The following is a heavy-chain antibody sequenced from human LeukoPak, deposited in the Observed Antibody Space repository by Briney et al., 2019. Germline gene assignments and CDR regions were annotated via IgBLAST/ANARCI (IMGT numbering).Heavy chain of an antibody. D-gene: IGHD3-16*01. Sequence: GGSLRLSCAASGFTVSSNYMSWVRQAPGKGLEWVSVIYSGGSTYYADSVKGRFTISRDNSKNTLYLQMNSLRAEDTAVYYCARGGHYYYYYMDVWGKGTTVTISS. J-gene: IGHJ6*03. CDR3: ARGGHYYYYYMDV. CDR2: IYSGGST. CDR1: GFTVSSNY. V-gene: IGHV3-66*01.